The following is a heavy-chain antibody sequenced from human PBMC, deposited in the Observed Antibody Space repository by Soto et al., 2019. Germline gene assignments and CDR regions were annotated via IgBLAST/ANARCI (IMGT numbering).Heavy chain of an antibody. D-gene: IGHD3-16*01. CDR3: VSGGNWFDP. V-gene: IGHV4-59*01. Sequence: PPETLSLTCNVSGGSISNYYWTWVRQSPQKGLEWIGYMCHNGNINYNPYLKSRATISIVPSKRSFSRTLKSVSGADTAVYYCVSGGNWFDPGRQRLLVTVSS. CDR2: MCHNGNI. CDR1: GGSISNYY. J-gene: IGHJ5*02.